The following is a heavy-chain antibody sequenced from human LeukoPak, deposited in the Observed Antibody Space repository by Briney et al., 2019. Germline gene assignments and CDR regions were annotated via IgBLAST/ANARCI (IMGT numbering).Heavy chain of an antibody. Sequence: GGSLRLSCAASGFTFSSYAMSWVRQAPGEGLECVSAIIGSGGSTYYADCVTGRFTISRDNSKNTLYLQMNGLGAEETAVYYCAKSVVPAAIYYYYGMDVWGQGTTVTVSS. CDR2: IIGSGGST. J-gene: IGHJ6*02. CDR3: AKSVVPAAIYYYYGMDV. D-gene: IGHD2-2*01. CDR1: GFTFSSYA. V-gene: IGHV3-23*01.